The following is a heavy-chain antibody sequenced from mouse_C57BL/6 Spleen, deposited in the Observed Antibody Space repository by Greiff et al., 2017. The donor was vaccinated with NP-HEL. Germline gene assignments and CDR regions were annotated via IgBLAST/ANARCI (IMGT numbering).Heavy chain of an antibody. Sequence: EVKLMESGPELVKPGASVKISCKASGYSFTDYNMNWVKQSNGKSLEWIGVINPNYGTTSYNQKFKGKATLTVDQSSSTAYMQLNSLTSEDSAVYYCARGTYYDYSAWFAYWGQGTLVTVSA. CDR2: INPNYGTT. D-gene: IGHD2-4*01. CDR1: GYSFTDYN. V-gene: IGHV1-39*01. CDR3: ARGTYYDYSAWFAY. J-gene: IGHJ3*01.